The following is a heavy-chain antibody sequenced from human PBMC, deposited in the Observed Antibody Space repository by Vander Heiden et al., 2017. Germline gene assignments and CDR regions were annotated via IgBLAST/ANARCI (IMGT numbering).Heavy chain of an antibody. CDR1: GSTFSSYT. Sequence: QVQLVESGGGVVTPGRSLRPSWAAPGSTFSSYTMHWVRQAPGKGLEWVAVISYDGSNKYYADSVKGRFTISRDNSKNTLYLQMNSLRAEDTAVYYCARGYYYGSGSYYNWFDPWGQGILVTVSS. CDR2: ISYDGSNK. D-gene: IGHD3-10*01. V-gene: IGHV3-30-3*01. J-gene: IGHJ5*02. CDR3: ARGYYYGSGSYYNWFDP.